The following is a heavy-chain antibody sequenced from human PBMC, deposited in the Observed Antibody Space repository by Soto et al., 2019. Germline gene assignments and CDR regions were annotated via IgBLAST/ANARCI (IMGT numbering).Heavy chain of an antibody. CDR3: AREGGHTHGLGGGHPFDP. Sequence: QVHLVQSGAEVKKPGSSVSVSCKASGGTFSRSAISWVRQVPGQGLEWMGGIIPMFGTPNYAQNFQGRVTITADQSTTTVHMEMSSLRSEDTAIYFCAREGGHTHGLGGGHPFDPWGQGTLVTVSS. D-gene: IGHD2-15*01. CDR2: IIPMFGTP. J-gene: IGHJ5*02. V-gene: IGHV1-69*01. CDR1: GGTFSRSA.